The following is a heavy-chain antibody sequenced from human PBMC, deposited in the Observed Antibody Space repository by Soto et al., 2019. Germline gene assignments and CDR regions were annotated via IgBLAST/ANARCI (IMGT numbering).Heavy chain of an antibody. CDR3: AKGFGGSSGWYYFDY. D-gene: IGHD6-19*01. CDR2: ISGSGGVT. Sequence: EVQLLESGGGLVQPGGSLRLSCAASGFTFNSYALTWVRQSPGKGLEWVSSISGSGGVTYYADSVKGRFTISRDNSKNTLYLQMNSLIADDTAVYYCAKGFGGSSGWYYFDYWGQGTLVTVSS. J-gene: IGHJ4*02. CDR1: GFTFNSYA. V-gene: IGHV3-23*01.